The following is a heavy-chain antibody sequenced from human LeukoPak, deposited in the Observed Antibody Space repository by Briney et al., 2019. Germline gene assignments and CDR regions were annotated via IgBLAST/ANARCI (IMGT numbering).Heavy chain of an antibody. CDR3: ATDFYDTT. V-gene: IGHV3-15*01. CDR2: IRSNSDGGTI. Sequence: GGSLRLSCAASGLTFSSYAMSWVRQAPGKGLEWVGRIRSNSDGGTIDYAAPVKGRFALSRDDSKNTLYLQMNSLQTEDTAVYYCATDFYDTTWGQGTLVTVSS. J-gene: IGHJ5*02. D-gene: IGHD3-22*01. CDR1: GLTFSSYA.